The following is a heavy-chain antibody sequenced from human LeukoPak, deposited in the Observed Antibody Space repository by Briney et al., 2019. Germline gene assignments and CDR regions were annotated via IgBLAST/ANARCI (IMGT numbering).Heavy chain of an antibody. Sequence: PGGSLRLSCAASGFTFSSYAMSWVRQAPGKGMEWVSVIYSGGTTYYADSVKGRFTTSRDNSKNTLFLQMNSLRAEDTAVYYCARGEAPNWGSGVLDYWGQGTLVTVSS. CDR1: GFTFSSYA. D-gene: IGHD7-27*01. V-gene: IGHV3-66*01. J-gene: IGHJ4*02. CDR3: ARGEAPNWGSGVLDY. CDR2: IYSGGTT.